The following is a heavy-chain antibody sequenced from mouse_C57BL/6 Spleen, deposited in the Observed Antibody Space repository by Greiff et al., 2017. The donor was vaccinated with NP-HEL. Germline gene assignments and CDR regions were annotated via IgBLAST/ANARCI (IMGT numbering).Heavy chain of an antibody. D-gene: IGHD5-1*01. J-gene: IGHJ4*01. V-gene: IGHV1-15*01. CDR3: TRSTSMDY. Sequence: VQLQQSGAELVRPGASVTLSCKASGYTFTDYEMHWVKQTPVHGLEWIGAIDPETGGTAYNQKFKGKAILTADKSSSTAYMELRSLTSGDSAVYYCTRSTSMDYWGQGTSVTVSS. CDR1: GYTFTDYE. CDR2: IDPETGGT.